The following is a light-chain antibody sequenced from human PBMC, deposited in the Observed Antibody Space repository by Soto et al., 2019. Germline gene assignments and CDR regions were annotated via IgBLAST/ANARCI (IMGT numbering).Light chain of an antibody. CDR1: QSINIY. V-gene: IGKV1-39*01. CDR2: GAS. J-gene: IGKJ2*01. Sequence: IQMTQSPSSLSASVGDRVTVTCRASQSINIYLNWYQQKPGKAPTPLIYGASSLQSGVQSRFSGGGSRTDFTLTISSLQPEDFATYYCQQSYRSPYTFGQGTKLEIK. CDR3: QQSYRSPYT.